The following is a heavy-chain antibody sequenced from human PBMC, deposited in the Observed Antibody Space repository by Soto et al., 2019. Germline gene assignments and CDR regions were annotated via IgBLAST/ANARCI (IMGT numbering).Heavy chain of an antibody. CDR2: IWYDGSNK. V-gene: IGHV3-33*01. CDR1: GFTFSSYG. D-gene: IGHD3-3*01. CDR3: ARDRDYDFWSGIYYYYGMDV. J-gene: IGHJ6*02. Sequence: QVQLVESGGGVVQPGRSLRLSCAASGFTFSSYGMHWVRQAPGKGLEWVAVIWYDGSNKYYADSVKGRFTISRDNSKNTLYLQMNSLRAEDTAVYYCARDRDYDFWSGIYYYYGMDVWGQGTTVTVSS.